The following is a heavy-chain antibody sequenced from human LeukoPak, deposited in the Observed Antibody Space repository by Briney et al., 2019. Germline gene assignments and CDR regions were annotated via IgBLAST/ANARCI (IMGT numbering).Heavy chain of an antibody. D-gene: IGHD3-10*01. V-gene: IGHV4-59*01. CDR1: GGSISSCY. CDR3: ARDRSYGSGNYYNNYGLDV. CDR2: IYYSGST. Sequence: SETLSLTCTVSGGSISSCYWNWIRQPPGKGLEFIGYIYYSGSTNYNPSLKSRVTISLDTSKNQFSLKLTSVTAADTAVYYCARDRSYGSGNYYNNYGLDVWGQGTTVTVSS. J-gene: IGHJ6*02.